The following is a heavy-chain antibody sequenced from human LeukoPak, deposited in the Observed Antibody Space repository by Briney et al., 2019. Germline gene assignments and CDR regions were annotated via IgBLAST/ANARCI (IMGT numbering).Heavy chain of an antibody. J-gene: IGHJ6*02. CDR1: GGSISSYY. D-gene: IGHD1/OR15-1a*01. CDR2: IHYSGST. V-gene: IGHV4-59*01. CDR3: ARGEQNYYGMDV. Sequence: SETLSLTCSVSGGSISSYYWSWIRKPPGKGLEWIVYIHYSGSTNYNPSHKSRVTISVDTSKNQFSLKLSSVTAADTAVYYCARGEQNYYGMDVWGQGTTVTVSS.